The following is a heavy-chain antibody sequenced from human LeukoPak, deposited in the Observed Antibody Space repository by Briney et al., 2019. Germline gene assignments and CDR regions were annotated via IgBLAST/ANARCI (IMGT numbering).Heavy chain of an antibody. J-gene: IGHJ5*02. V-gene: IGHV1-2*02. D-gene: IGHD2-8*01. CDR3: ARPALSNDGWFDP. CDR2: INPNSGGT. Sequence: ASVKVSCKASGYTFTGYYMHWVRQAPGQGLEWMGWINPNSGGTNYAQKFQGRVSMTRDTSISTAYMELSRLRSDDTAVYYCARPALSNDGWFDPWGQGTLVTVSS. CDR1: GYTFTGYY.